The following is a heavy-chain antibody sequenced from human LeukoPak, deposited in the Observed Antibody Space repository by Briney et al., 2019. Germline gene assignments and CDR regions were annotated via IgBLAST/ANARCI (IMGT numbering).Heavy chain of an antibody. Sequence: SVKVSCKASGGTFSSYAISWVRQAPGQGLEWMGRIIPIFGTANYAQKFQGRVTITTDESTSTAYMELSSLRSEDTAVYYCARDEGIWSGYDYAPFDYWGQGTLVTFSS. CDR2: IIPIFGTA. CDR3: ARDEGIWSGYDYAPFDY. J-gene: IGHJ4*02. CDR1: GGTFSSYA. V-gene: IGHV1-69*05. D-gene: IGHD3-3*01.